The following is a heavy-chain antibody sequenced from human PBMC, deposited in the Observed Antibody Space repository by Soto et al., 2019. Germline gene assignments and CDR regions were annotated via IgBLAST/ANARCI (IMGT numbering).Heavy chain of an antibody. V-gene: IGHV1-69*13. Sequence: ASVKVSCKASGGTFSSYAISWVRQAPGQGLEWMGGIIPIFGTANYAQKFQGRVTITADESTSTAYMELSSLRSEDTAVYYCASPHCSSTSCYTKTHYYYYGMDVWGQGTTVTVSS. CDR3: ASPHCSSTSCYTKTHYYYYGMDV. D-gene: IGHD2-2*01. J-gene: IGHJ6*02. CDR2: IIPIFGTA. CDR1: GGTFSSYA.